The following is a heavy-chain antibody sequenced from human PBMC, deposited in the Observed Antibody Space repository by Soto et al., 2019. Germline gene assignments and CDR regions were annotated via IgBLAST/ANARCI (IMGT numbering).Heavy chain of an antibody. V-gene: IGHV3-9*02. CDR1: GFTADDYA. CDR3: AKDMKWGGMTTIHYFDS. J-gene: IGHJ4*02. CDR2: ISSNSDTI. D-gene: IGHD4-17*01. Sequence: PGGSLRLSCVASGFTADDYAMHWVRQAPGKGLEWVSGISSNSDTIDYADSVKGRFTISRDNAKNSLFLQMNSLRPEDTALYYCAKDMKWGGMTTIHYFDSWGQGTLVTSPQ.